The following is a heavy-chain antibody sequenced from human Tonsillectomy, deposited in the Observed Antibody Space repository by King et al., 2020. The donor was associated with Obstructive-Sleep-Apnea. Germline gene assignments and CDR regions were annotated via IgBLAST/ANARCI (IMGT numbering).Heavy chain of an antibody. CDR3: ARGYSDCRGYPD. J-gene: IGHJ4*02. D-gene: IGHD3-22*01. CDR1: GYTFTGYY. CDR2: INPNSGGT. V-gene: IGHV1-2*02. Sequence: QLVQSGAEVQKPGASVKVSCKASGYTFTGYYMHWVRQAPGQGLEWMGWINPNSGGTRYAQKFQGRVTMTTDTSISTAYMELSRLSSDDTAVYYCARGYSDCRGYPDWGQGTLVTVSS.